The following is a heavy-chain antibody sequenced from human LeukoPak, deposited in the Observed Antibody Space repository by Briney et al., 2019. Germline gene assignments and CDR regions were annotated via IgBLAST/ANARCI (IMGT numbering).Heavy chain of an antibody. J-gene: IGHJ4*02. CDR3: AKAWGYDSNAGVDY. CDR1: GFTFSSYA. V-gene: IGHV3-23*01. CDR2: ISGSGGST. D-gene: IGHD3-22*01. Sequence: GGSLRLSCAASGFTFSSYAMSWVRQAPGKGLEWVSAISGSGGSTYYADSVKGRFTISRDNSKNTLYLQMNSLRAEDTAVYYCAKAWGYDSNAGVDYWGQGTLVTVSS.